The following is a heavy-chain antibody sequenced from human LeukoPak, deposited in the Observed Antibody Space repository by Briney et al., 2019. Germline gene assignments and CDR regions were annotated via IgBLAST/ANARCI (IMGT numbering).Heavy chain of an antibody. CDR2: IYYSGST. CDR1: GDSISSHY. J-gene: IGHJ4*02. CDR3: ARSTGWFAFT. D-gene: IGHD3-10*01. V-gene: IGHV4-59*11. Sequence: PSETLSLTCTVSGDSISSHYWSWVRQTPRKGLEWIGYIYYSGSTNYNPSLKSRVTMSVDRSKKQFSLKLNSVTAADTAVYYCARSTGWFAFTWGQGVLVTVSS.